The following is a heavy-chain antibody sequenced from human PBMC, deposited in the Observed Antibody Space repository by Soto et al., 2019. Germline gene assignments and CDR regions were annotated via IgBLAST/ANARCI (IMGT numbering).Heavy chain of an antibody. J-gene: IGHJ6*02. CDR3: ARDGYDFWSGYLDYYYYYGMDV. V-gene: IGHV1-2*04. CDR1: GYAFTGYY. D-gene: IGHD3-3*01. Sequence: GASVKVSCKASGYAFTGYYMHWVRQAPGQGLEWMGWINPNSGGTNYAQKFQGWVTMTRDTSISTAYMELSRLRSDDTAVYYCARDGYDFWSGYLDYYYYYGMDVWGQGTTVTVSS. CDR2: INPNSGGT.